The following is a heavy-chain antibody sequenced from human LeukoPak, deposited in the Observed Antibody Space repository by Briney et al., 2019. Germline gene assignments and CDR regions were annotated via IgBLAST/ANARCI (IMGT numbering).Heavy chain of an antibody. Sequence: GGSLRLSCAASGLTFSTYGMNWVRQAPGKGLEWVSTISTNGAATYYTDSVKGRFTISRDNSKNTLFLQMNSLRAEDTAIYYCAKGQSTIATRSFDSWGQGTLVTVSS. CDR3: AKGQSTIATRSFDS. D-gene: IGHD6-6*01. J-gene: IGHJ4*02. V-gene: IGHV3-23*01. CDR1: GLTFSTYG. CDR2: ISTNGAAT.